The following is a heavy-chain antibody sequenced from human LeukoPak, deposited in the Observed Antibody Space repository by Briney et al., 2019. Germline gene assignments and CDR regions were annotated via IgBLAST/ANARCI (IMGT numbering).Heavy chain of an antibody. CDR3: ARVLTLWFGALDY. V-gene: IGHV3-23*01. CDR1: GFMFTDHV. Sequence: GGSLRLSCAASGFMFTDHVLSWVRQAPGKGLEWVSSISGSGTTTYYAESVRGRFTISRDNSKNTVYLQMNSLRADDTALYYCARVLTLWFGALDYWGQGTLVTVSS. D-gene: IGHD3-10*01. CDR2: ISGSGTTT. J-gene: IGHJ4*02.